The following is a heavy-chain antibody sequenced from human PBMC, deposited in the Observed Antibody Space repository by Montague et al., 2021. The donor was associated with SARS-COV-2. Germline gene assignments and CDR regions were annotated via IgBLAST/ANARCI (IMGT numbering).Heavy chain of an antibody. CDR1: GGSINSFY. V-gene: IGHV4-59*01. CDR3: ARHSMVIRDYYYYGIDV. CDR2: IYYSGAT. D-gene: IGHD2-21*01. Sequence: SETLSLTCIVSGGSINSFYWRWIRQPPGKGLEWIGYIYYSGATHYNPSLRSRVAISLDTSTNQFSLTLNSVTAADTAVYYCARHSMVIRDYYYYGIDVWGQGTPVTVSS. J-gene: IGHJ6*02.